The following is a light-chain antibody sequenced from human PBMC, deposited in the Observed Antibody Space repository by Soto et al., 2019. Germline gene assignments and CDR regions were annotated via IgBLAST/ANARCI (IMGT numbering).Light chain of an antibody. V-gene: IGKV3-15*01. CDR1: QSVRNN. CDR3: QQYGTSPGMYT. Sequence: EIVMTQSPATLSVSPGERATLSCRASQSVRNNLAWYQQKPGQAPRLLIYGASTRATGIPVRFSGSGSGTEFTLTISSLQSEDFAVYYCQQYGTSPGMYTFGQGTKLEI. J-gene: IGKJ2*01. CDR2: GAS.